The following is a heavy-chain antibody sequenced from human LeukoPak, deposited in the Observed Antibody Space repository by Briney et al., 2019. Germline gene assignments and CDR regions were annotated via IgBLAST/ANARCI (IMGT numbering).Heavy chain of an antibody. CDR2: ISGSGDSK. CDR3: ARRAYSDFFFDS. D-gene: IGHD4-11*01. V-gene: IGHV3-11*01. Sequence: GVSLRLSCAASGFSFSDFYMSWIRQAPGKGLEWISHISGSGDSKFYADSVKGRLTISRDNPEKSLYLQMNNLRVEDTAVYYCARRAYSDFFFDSWGQGILVTVSS. J-gene: IGHJ4*02. CDR1: GFSFSDFY.